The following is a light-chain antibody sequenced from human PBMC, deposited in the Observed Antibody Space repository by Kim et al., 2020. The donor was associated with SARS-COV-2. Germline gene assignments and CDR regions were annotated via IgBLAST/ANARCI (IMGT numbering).Light chain of an antibody. J-gene: IGKJ3*01. Sequence: SPGERATPSCRASQSVGSSYLAWYQQKPGQAPRLLIYGASSRATGIPDRFSGSGSGTDFTLTISRLEPEDFAVYYCQQYGSSPFTFGPGTKVDIK. CDR1: QSVGSSY. CDR2: GAS. CDR3: QQYGSSPFT. V-gene: IGKV3-20*01.